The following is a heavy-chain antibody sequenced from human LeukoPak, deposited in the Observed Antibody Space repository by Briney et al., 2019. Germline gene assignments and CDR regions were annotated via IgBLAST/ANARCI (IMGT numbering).Heavy chain of an antibody. CDR1: GFTFTNYA. J-gene: IGHJ4*02. CDR2: ISGSGGST. CDR3: AKAPVTTCRGAYCYPFDY. Sequence: PGGSLRLSCAASGFTFTNYAMSWVRQTPGKGLEWVSAISGSGGSTYYADSVKGRFTISRDNSKNTLYLQMNSLRAEDAAVYYCAKAPVTTCRGAYCYPFDYWGQGTLVTVSS. D-gene: IGHD2-21*01. V-gene: IGHV3-23*01.